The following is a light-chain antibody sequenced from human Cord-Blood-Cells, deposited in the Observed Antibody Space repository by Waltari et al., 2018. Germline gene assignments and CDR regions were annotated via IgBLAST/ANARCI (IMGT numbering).Light chain of an antibody. CDR3: QSADSSGTDWV. Sequence: SYELTQPPSVSVSPGQTARITCSGDALPKQYAYWYQQKPGQAPVLVLYKDSERPSGVPERFSGSSSGTTVTLTISGVQAEDEADYDCQSADSSGTDWVFGGGTKLTVL. J-gene: IGLJ3*02. V-gene: IGLV3-25*03. CDR1: ALPKQY. CDR2: KDS.